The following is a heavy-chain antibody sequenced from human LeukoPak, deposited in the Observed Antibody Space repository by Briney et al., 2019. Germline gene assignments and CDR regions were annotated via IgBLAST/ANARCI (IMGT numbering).Heavy chain of an antibody. D-gene: IGHD3-16*01. J-gene: IGHJ6*03. Sequence: SETLSLTCTVSGGSISSSSYYWGWIRQPPGKGLEWIGSIYYSGSTYYNPSLKSRVTISVDTSKNQFSLKLSSVTAADTAVYYCARETSQKGAHYMDVWGKGTTVTVSS. CDR3: ARETSQKGAHYMDV. V-gene: IGHV4-39*07. CDR2: IYYSGST. CDR1: GGSISSSSYY.